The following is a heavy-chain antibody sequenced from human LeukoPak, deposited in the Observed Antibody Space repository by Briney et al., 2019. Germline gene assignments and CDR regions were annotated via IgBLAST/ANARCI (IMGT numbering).Heavy chain of an antibody. CDR2: ISGSGGST. CDR1: GFTFSSYA. J-gene: IGHJ4*02. V-gene: IGHV3-23*01. CDR3: AKGSGYGVLFYFDY. D-gene: IGHD4-17*01. Sequence: GGSPRLSCAASGFTFSSYAMSWVRQAPGKGLEWVSAISGSGGSTYYADSVKGRFTISRDNSKNTLYLQMNSLRAEDTAVYYCAKGSGYGVLFYFDYWGQGTLVTVSS.